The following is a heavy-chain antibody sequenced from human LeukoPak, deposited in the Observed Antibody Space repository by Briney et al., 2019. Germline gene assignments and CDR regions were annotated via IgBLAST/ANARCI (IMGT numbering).Heavy chain of an antibody. J-gene: IGHJ4*02. Sequence: ASVKVSCKASGYTFTSYGISWVRQAPGQGLEWMGWISAYNGNTNYAQKLQGRVTMTTDTSTSTACMELRSLRSDDTAVYYCARDTTNWGFDYWGQGTLVTVSS. D-gene: IGHD7-27*01. V-gene: IGHV1-18*01. CDR3: ARDTTNWGFDY. CDR1: GYTFTSYG. CDR2: ISAYNGNT.